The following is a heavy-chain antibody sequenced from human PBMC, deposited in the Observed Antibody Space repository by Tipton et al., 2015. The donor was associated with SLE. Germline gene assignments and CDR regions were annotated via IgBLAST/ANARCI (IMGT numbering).Heavy chain of an antibody. CDR3: ARDLEGSAFDY. D-gene: IGHD3-3*01. CDR1: GYTSTNYQ. V-gene: IGHV1-46*01. CDR2: INPSGGST. J-gene: IGHJ4*02. Sequence: QSGPEVKKPGASVKVSCKAYGYTSTNYQFHWVRRAPGQGLEWMGIINPSGGSTSYAQKFQGRVTMTRDTSTSTVYMELSSLRSEDTAVYYCARDLEGSAFDYWGQGTLVTVSS.